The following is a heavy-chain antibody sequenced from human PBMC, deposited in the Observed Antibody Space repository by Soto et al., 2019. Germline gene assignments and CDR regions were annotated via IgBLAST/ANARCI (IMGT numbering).Heavy chain of an antibody. Sequence: GESLKISCAASGFTFSSYAMSWVRQAPGKGLEWVSAISGSGGSTYYADSVKGRLTISRDNSKNTLYLQMNSLRAEDTAVYYCAKGGWGYYYYGMDVWGQGTTVTVSS. CDR3: AKGGWGYYYYGMDV. J-gene: IGHJ6*02. D-gene: IGHD3-16*01. V-gene: IGHV3-23*01. CDR1: GFTFSSYA. CDR2: ISGSGGST.